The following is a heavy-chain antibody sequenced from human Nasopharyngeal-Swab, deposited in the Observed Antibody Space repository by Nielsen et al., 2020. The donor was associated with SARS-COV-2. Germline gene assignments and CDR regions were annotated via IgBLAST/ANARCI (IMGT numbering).Heavy chain of an antibody. CDR1: GFTFSSYW. CDR3: ARDCYGFSTTCNLLDY. Sequence: GGSLRLSCAASGFTFSSYWMSWVRQAPGKGLEWVANIKQDGSEKYYVDSVKGRFTISRDNAKNPLYLQMNSLRAEDTAVYYCARDCYGFSTTCNLLDYWGQGTPVTVSS. CDR2: IKQDGSEK. D-gene: IGHD2/OR15-2a*01. J-gene: IGHJ4*02. V-gene: IGHV3-7*01.